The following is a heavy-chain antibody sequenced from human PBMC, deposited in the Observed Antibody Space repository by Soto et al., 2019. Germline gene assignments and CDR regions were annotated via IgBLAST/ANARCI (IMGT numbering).Heavy chain of an antibody. CDR2: IDWDDDK. D-gene: IGHD3-9*01. CDR3: ARIQVLRYFDWLSGFDP. J-gene: IGHJ5*02. Sequence: SGPTLVNPTQTLTLTCTFSGFSLSTSGMCVSWIRQPPGKALEWLALIDWDDDKYYSTSLKTRLTISKDTSKNQVVLTMTNMDPVDTATYYCARIQVLRYFDWLSGFDPWGQGTLVTVSS. CDR1: GFSLSTSGMC. V-gene: IGHV2-70*01.